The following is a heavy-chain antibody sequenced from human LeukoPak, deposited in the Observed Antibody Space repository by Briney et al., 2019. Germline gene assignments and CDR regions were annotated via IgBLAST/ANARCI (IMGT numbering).Heavy chain of an antibody. CDR3: ARYENGGIDY. CDR2: TTGSGDKL. Sequence: GGSLRLSCTASGFTFRSYALSWVRQAPGKGLEWVSATTGSGDKLFYADSVKGRFTISRDNSKNTLYLQMNNLRAGDAAVYYCARYENGGIDYWGQGTLVTVSS. D-gene: IGHD2-15*01. J-gene: IGHJ4*02. V-gene: IGHV3-23*01. CDR1: GFTFRSYA.